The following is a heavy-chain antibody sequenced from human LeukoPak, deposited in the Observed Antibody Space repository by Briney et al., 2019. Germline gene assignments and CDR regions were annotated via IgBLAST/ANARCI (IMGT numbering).Heavy chain of an antibody. CDR2: ISYDGSNK. J-gene: IGHJ6*02. V-gene: IGHV3-30*18. CDR1: GFTFSSYG. Sequence: GGSLRLSCAASGFTFSSYGMHWVRQAPGKGLEWVAVISYDGSNKYYADSVKGRFTISRDNSKNTLYLQMNSLRAEDTAVYYCAKRYYYDSSGYYSPFDYGMDVWGQGTTVTVSS. D-gene: IGHD3-22*01. CDR3: AKRYYYDSSGYYSPFDYGMDV.